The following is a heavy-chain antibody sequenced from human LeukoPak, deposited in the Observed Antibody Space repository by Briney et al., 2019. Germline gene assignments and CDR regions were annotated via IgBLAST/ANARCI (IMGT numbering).Heavy chain of an antibody. CDR3: ARSSQDYGDYVYDY. D-gene: IGHD4-17*01. J-gene: IGHJ4*02. Sequence: SETLSLTCTISGGSISSSRYYWGWIRQPPGTGLEWIGSIYYGGSTYYNPSLKSRVTISLDTSKNQFSLKLSSVTAADTAVYYCARSSQDYGDYVYDYWGQGTLVTVSS. V-gene: IGHV4-39*07. CDR1: GGSISSSRYY. CDR2: IYYGGST.